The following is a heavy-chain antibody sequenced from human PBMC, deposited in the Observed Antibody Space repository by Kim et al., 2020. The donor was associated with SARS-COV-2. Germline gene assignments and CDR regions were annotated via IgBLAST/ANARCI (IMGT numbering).Heavy chain of an antibody. CDR1: GFTFSDYY. J-gene: IGHJ3*02. CDR3: ARSHYDFWSGYLDAFDI. Sequence: GGSLRLSCAASGFTFSDYYMSWIRQAPGKGLEWVSYISSSGSTIYYADSVKGRFTISRDNAKNSLYLQMNSLRAEDTAVYYCARSHYDFWSGYLDAFDIWGQGTMVTVSS. D-gene: IGHD3-3*01. V-gene: IGHV3-11*01. CDR2: ISSSGSTI.